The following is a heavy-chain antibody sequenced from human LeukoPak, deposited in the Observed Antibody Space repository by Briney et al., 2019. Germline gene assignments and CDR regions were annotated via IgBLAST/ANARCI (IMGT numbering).Heavy chain of an antibody. Sequence: GGSLRLSCAASGLTVSDNFMDWVRQAPGKGLEWVSTIYSGGATYYADSVRGRFTISRDSSQNTVYLQMNSLRAEDTAVYYCARDRPYDSSGYYPSDYWGQGTLVTVSS. J-gene: IGHJ4*02. CDR1: GLTVSDNF. D-gene: IGHD3-22*01. CDR3: ARDRPYDSSGYYPSDY. CDR2: IYSGGAT. V-gene: IGHV3-66*01.